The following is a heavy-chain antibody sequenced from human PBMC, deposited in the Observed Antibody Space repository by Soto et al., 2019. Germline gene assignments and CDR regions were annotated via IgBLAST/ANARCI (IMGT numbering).Heavy chain of an antibody. CDR2: ISSSSSYI. D-gene: IGHD5-12*01. CDR1: GFTFSSYS. V-gene: IGHV3-21*01. CDR3: ARVPRARNLVATYAFDI. J-gene: IGHJ3*02. Sequence: GGSLRLSCAASGFTFSSYSMNWVRQAPGKGLEWVSSISSSSSYIYYADSVKGRFTISRDNAKNSLYLQMNSLRAEDTAVYYCARVPRARNLVATYAFDIWGQGTMVTVSS.